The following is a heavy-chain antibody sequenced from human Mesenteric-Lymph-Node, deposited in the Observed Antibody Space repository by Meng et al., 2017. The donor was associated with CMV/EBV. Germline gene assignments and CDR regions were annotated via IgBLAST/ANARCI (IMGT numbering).Heavy chain of an antibody. CDR2: ISVYNGNT. CDR3: ARGLRCGNTYGHDYQDGMDV. J-gene: IGHJ6*02. D-gene: IGHD5-18*01. CDR1: GYTFTSHG. Sequence: ASVKVSCKASGYTFTSHGISWVRQAPGQGLEWLGWISVYNGNTNYAQKVHDRVTMTAETSTSTAHMELRSLTSDDTAVYYCARGLRCGNTYGHDYQDGMDVWGQGTTVTVSS. V-gene: IGHV1-18*01.